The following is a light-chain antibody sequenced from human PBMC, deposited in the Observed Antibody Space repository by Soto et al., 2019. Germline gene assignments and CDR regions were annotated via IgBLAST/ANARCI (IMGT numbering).Light chain of an antibody. J-gene: IGKJ5*01. Sequence: EIVMTQSPATLSVSPGERATLSCRASQSVRGNLAWYQQKPGKAPELLIYAASTLQSGVPSRFSGSGSGTDFTLTISCLQSEDFATYYCQQYYSFPLTFGQGTRLEIK. CDR1: QSVRGN. CDR3: QQYYSFPLT. CDR2: AAS. V-gene: IGKV3-15*01.